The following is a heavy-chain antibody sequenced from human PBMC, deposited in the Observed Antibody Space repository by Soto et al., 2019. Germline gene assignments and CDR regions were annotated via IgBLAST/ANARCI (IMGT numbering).Heavy chain of an antibody. CDR2: IIPLFRTP. J-gene: IGHJ6*02. Sequence: QVQLVQSGAEMKEPGSSVKVSCKTSGGTFSSSAISWLRQAPGQGLEWMGGIIPLFRTPDYAQKFQGRVTIAADESTSTAYMGLGSLRSEDTAVYYCARDNDRLQLGGNYYYILDVWGQGTTITVSS. V-gene: IGHV1-69*12. CDR1: GGTFSSSA. CDR3: ARDNDRLQLGGNYYYILDV. D-gene: IGHD4-4*01.